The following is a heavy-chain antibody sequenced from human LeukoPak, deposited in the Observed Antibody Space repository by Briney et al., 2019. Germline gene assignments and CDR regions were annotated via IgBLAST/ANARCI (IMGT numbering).Heavy chain of an antibody. J-gene: IGHJ3*02. CDR3: ARDKVNTGLDAFDI. CDR2: INSGGTT. Sequence: GGSLRLSCVASGFNVSSTYMNWVRQAPGKGLEWVSLINSGGTTYYPDSVKGRFTIARDNSKNTLFLQMNSLRAEDTAVYYCARDKVNTGLDAFDIWGQGTMVTVSS. CDR1: GFNVSSTY. D-gene: IGHD5-18*01. V-gene: IGHV3-66*01.